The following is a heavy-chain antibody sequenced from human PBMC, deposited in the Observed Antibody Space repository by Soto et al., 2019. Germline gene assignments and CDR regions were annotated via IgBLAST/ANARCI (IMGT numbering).Heavy chain of an antibody. J-gene: IGHJ4*02. Sequence: HEHLVQSGAEVKRPGASLKVSYKASGYSFTGYYIHWVRQAPGQGLEWMGWINPDSGATNYALNFQGRVTLTSDTSISTASMDLTSLTSDDTAVYYCARGDYGTGGYPFPYFDYWGQGTLVIVSS. V-gene: IGHV1-2*02. D-gene: IGHD2-8*02. CDR1: GYSFTGYY. CDR3: ARGDYGTGGYPFPYFDY. CDR2: INPDSGAT.